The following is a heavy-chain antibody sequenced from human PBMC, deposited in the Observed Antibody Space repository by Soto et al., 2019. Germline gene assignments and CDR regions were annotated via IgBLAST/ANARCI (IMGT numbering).Heavy chain of an antibody. CDR1: GFTFSSYA. Sequence: QVQLVESGGGVVQPGRSLRLSCAASGFTFSSYAMHWVRQAPGKGLEWVAVISYDGSNKYYADSVKGRFTISRDNSKNTLYLQMNSLRAEDTAVYYCASWEQWRVLGVDFDYWGQGTLVTVSS. J-gene: IGHJ4*02. CDR3: ASWEQWRVLGVDFDY. D-gene: IGHD6-19*01. V-gene: IGHV3-30-3*01. CDR2: ISYDGSNK.